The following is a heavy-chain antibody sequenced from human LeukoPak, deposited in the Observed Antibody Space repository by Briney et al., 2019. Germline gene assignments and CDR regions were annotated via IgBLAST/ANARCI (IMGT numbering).Heavy chain of an antibody. V-gene: IGHV3-23*01. CDR2: INDGVGRA. J-gene: IGHJ4*02. CDR3: ARAGFFASSGPFDY. CDR1: GFTFSNYA. Sequence: GGSLRLSCSASGFTFSNYAMSWVRQAPGKGLEWVSAINDGVGRAFYADAVRGRFTISRDNAKNSLYLQMNSLRAEDTAVYYCARAGFFASSGPFDYWGQGTLVTVSS. D-gene: IGHD3-22*01.